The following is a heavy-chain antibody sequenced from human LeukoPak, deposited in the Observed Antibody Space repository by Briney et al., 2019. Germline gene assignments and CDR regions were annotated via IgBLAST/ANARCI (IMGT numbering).Heavy chain of an antibody. Sequence: GESLKISCKGSGYRFTSYWITWVRQMPGKGLEWMGIIYPGDSDTRYSPSFQGQITISADKSISTAYLQWSSLKASDTAMYYCARRSTYGSGTNYLFDYWGQGTLVTVSS. CDR2: IYPGDSDT. V-gene: IGHV5-51*01. CDR1: GYRFTSYW. J-gene: IGHJ4*02. D-gene: IGHD3-10*01. CDR3: ARRSTYGSGTNYLFDY.